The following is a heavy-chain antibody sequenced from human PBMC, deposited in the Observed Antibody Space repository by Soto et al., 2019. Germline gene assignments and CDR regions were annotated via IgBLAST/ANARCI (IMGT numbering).Heavy chain of an antibody. D-gene: IGHD3-10*01. J-gene: IGHJ6*02. CDR3: AVAMVREILIFESSGMHV. Sequence: QVHLVQSGAEVKKPGSSVKVSCKTSGGSFNNYAVSWVRQAPGQGLEWMGGIIPNFDTPNYAQKFQDRVTIIADESTSTVYMELRSLRANDTAVYYCAVAMVREILIFESSGMHVWGQLTTVIVSS. V-gene: IGHV1-69*01. CDR1: GGSFNNYA. CDR2: IIPNFDTP.